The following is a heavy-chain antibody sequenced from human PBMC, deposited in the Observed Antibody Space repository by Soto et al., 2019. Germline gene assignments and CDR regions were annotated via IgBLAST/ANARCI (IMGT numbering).Heavy chain of an antibody. D-gene: IGHD3-22*01. CDR1: GGTFSSYT. Sequence: ASVKVSCKASGGTFSSYTISWVRQAPGQGLEWMGRIIPILGIANYAQKFQGRVTITADKSTSTAYMELSSLRSEDTAVYYCASSRPGYYDSSGYFCWGQGTLVTVSS. J-gene: IGHJ4*02. V-gene: IGHV1-69*02. CDR2: IIPILGIA. CDR3: ASSRPGYYDSSGYFC.